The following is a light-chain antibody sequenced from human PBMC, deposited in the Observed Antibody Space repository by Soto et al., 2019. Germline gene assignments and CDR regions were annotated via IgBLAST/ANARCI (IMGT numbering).Light chain of an antibody. J-gene: IGLJ3*02. CDR3: SSYTSRSTLV. CDR1: SSDVGGYNY. Sequence: QSALAQPASVSGSPGQSITISCTGTSSDVGGYNYVSWYQHHPGKAPKLIIYEVTYRPSGVSNRFSGSKSGITASLIISGLHAEDEADYHRSSYTSRSTLVFGGGTKLTVL. V-gene: IGLV2-14*01. CDR2: EVT.